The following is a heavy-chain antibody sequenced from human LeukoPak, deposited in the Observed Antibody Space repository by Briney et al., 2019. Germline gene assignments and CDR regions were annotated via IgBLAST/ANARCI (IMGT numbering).Heavy chain of an antibody. CDR2: ISTSGYGT. CDR1: GFTFSSHG. V-gene: IGHV3-23*01. D-gene: IGHD1-26*01. CDR3: AKSSGTYSLWYFDL. Sequence: GGSLRLSCAASGFTFSSHGMSWVRQAPGKGLEWVSAISTSGYGTYYADSVKGRFTISRDNSKNTLYLQMNSLRAEDTAVYYCAKSSGTYSLWYFDLWGRGTLVTVSS. J-gene: IGHJ2*01.